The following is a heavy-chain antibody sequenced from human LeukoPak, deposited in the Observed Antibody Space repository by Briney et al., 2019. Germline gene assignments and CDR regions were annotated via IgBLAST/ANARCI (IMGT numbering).Heavy chain of an antibody. V-gene: IGHV3-21*01. CDR2: ISSSSSYI. Sequence: GGSLRLSCAASGFTFSSYSMNWVRQAPGKGLKWVSSISSSSSYIYYADSVKGRFTISRDNAKNSLYLQMNSLRAEDTAVYYCARDQNPVPFDYWGQGTLVTVSS. J-gene: IGHJ4*02. D-gene: IGHD4-17*01. CDR3: ARDQNPVPFDY. CDR1: GFTFSSYS.